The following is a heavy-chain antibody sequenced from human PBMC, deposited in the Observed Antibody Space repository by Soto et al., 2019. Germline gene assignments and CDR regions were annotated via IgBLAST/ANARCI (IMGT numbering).Heavy chain of an antibody. CDR2: ISGSST. CDR3: VKGGVWGPFDC. J-gene: IGHJ4*02. CDR1: GFTFSNYA. Sequence: EVQVLESGGGLVQPGGSLRLSCAASGFTFSNYAMSWVRQAPGKGLEWVSAISGSSTYYADSVKGRFTISRDNSKNTVYVQMNSLRGDDTDVDYCVKGGVWGPFDCWGQGTLVTVSS. V-gene: IGHV3-23*01. D-gene: IGHD2-8*02.